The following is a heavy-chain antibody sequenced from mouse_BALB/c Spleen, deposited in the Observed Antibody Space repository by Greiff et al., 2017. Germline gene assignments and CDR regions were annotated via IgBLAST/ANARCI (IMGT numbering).Heavy chain of an antibody. V-gene: IGHV1-5*01. D-gene: IGHD1-1*01. J-gene: IGHJ3*01. CDR2: IYPGNSDT. CDR1: GYSFTSYW. Sequence: VQLQQSGTVLARPGASVKMSCKASGYSFTSYWMHWVKQRPGQGLEWIGAIYPGNSDTSYNQKFKGKAKLTAVTSASTAYMELSSLTNEDSAVYYCTRHGSSPWFAYWGQGTLVTVSA. CDR3: TRHGSSPWFAY.